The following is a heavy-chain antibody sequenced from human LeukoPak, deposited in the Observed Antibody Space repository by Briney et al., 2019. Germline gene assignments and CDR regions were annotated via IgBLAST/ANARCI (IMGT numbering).Heavy chain of an antibody. V-gene: IGHV4-59*01. D-gene: IGHD3-9*01. CDR2: IYYSGST. J-gene: IGHJ4*02. Sequence: SEPLSLTCTVSGGSISSYYWSWIRQPPGRGLEWIGYIYYSGSTNYNPSLKSRVTISVDTSKNQFSLKLSSVTAADTAVYYCARDILTGYSDYWGQGTLVTVSS. CDR1: GGSISSYY. CDR3: ARDILTGYSDY.